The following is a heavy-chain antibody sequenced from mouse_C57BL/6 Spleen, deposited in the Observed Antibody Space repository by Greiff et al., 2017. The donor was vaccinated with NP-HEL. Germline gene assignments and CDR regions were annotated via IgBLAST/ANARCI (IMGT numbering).Heavy chain of an antibody. J-gene: IGHJ2*01. CDR3: ARATTGHFDY. CDR1: GFTFSDYG. CDR2: ISSGSSTI. Sequence: EVMLVESGGGLVKPGGSLKLSCAASGFTFSDYGMHWVRQAPEKGLEWVAYISSGSSTIYYADTVKGRFTISRDNAKNTLFLQMTSLRSEDTAMYYCARATTGHFDYWGQGTTLTVSS. D-gene: IGHD1-1*01. V-gene: IGHV5-17*01.